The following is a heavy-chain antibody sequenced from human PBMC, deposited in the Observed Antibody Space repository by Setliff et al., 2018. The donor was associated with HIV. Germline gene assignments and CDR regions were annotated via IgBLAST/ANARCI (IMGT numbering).Heavy chain of an antibody. J-gene: IGHJ4*02. CDR1: GGTFSSYV. V-gene: IGHV1-18*01. Sequence: GASVKVSCKASGGTFSSYVISWVRQAPGQGPEWMGRSSVDSDNTNYAQNFQGRVTMTTDTSTNTAYLELRGLRSDDTAIYYCAREHGTSWPYFDFWGQGTLVTVSS. CDR3: AREHGTSWPYFDF. CDR2: SSVDSDNT.